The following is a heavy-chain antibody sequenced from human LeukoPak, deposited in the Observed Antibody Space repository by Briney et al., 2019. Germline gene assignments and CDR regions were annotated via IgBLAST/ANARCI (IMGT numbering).Heavy chain of an antibody. CDR3: AKDSQKTISRNNWFDP. CDR1: GFTFSSYW. CDR2: IVSDATTT. J-gene: IGHJ5*02. D-gene: IGHD2/OR15-2a*01. V-gene: IGHV3-74*01. Sequence: GGSLRLSCAASGFTFSSYWMHWVRQAPGKGLVWVSHIVSDATTTSYADSVKGRFTISRDNSKNTLYLQMNSLRAEDTAVYYCAKDSQKTISRNNWFDPWGQGTLVTVSS.